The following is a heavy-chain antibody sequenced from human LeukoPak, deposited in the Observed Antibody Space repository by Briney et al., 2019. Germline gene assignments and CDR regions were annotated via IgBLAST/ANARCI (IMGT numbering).Heavy chain of an antibody. CDR2: INHSGST. CDR1: GGSFSGYY. V-gene: IGHV4-34*01. CDR3: ARGRWTYYYDSSGPRGAFDI. Sequence: SETLSLTCAVYGGSFSGYYWSWIRQSPGKGLEWIGEINHSGSTNYNPSLKSRVTISVDTSKNQFSLKLSSVTAADTAVYYCARGRWTYYYDSSGPRGAFDIWGQGTMVTVSS. D-gene: IGHD3-22*01. J-gene: IGHJ3*02.